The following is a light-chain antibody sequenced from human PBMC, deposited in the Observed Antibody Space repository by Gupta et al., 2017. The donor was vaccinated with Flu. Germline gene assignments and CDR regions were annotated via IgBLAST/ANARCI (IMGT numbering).Light chain of an antibody. CDR3: MQCSDWPRA. V-gene: IGKV2-30*01. J-gene: IGKJ1*01. CDR2: QVS. CDR1: QSLVYSDENTY. Sequence: DVVMTHSPLPLPVTLGQPAHIPRSSPQSLVYSDENTYVHWFQQRPGQSPKRLIYQVSHRASGVPDRFSGSGSGTDFTLKISRVEAEDVGVYYCMQCSDWPRAFGQGTKVEIK.